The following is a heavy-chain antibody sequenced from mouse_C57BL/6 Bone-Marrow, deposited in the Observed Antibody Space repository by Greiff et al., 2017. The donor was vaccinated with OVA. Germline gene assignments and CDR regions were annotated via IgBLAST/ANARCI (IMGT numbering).Heavy chain of an antibody. CDR2: IYPRDGST. D-gene: IGHD1-1*01. Sequence: QVQLQQSGPELVKPGASVKLSCKASGYTFTSYDINWVKQRPGQGLEWIGWIYPRDGSTKYNEKFKGKATLTVDTSSSTAYMELHSLPSEDSAVYGCARGDYYGSSDGDYWGQGTTLTVSS. V-gene: IGHV1-85*01. J-gene: IGHJ2*01. CDR1: GYTFTSYD. CDR3: ARGDYYGSSDGDY.